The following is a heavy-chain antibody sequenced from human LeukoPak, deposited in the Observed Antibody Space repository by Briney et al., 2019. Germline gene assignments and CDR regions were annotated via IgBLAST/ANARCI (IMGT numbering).Heavy chain of an antibody. V-gene: IGHV1-2*04. CDR3: ARDMNLIVVVPAATSSYYGMDV. J-gene: IGHJ6*02. CDR1: GYTFTNYF. CDR2: INPNSGGT. Sequence: ASVKVSCETSGYTFTNYFIHWVRQAPGQGLEWMGWINPNSGGTNYAQKFQGWVTMTRDTSISTAYMELSRLRSDDTAVYYCARDMNLIVVVPAATSSYYGMDVWGQGTTVTVSS. D-gene: IGHD2-2*01.